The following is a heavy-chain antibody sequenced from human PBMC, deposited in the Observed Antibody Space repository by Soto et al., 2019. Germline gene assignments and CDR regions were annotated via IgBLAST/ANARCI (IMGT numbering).Heavy chain of an antibody. CDR2: ISSSSSYI. CDR1: GFTFSSYS. D-gene: IGHD6-19*01. J-gene: IGHJ4*02. Sequence: EVQLVESGGGLVKPGGSLRLSCAASGFTFSSYSMNWVRQAPGKGLEWVSSISSSSSYIYYADSLQGRFTISRDNAKNALYLQMNSLRAEDTAVYYCAREGSSGWFIWGQGTLVTVSS. V-gene: IGHV3-21*01. CDR3: AREGSSGWFI.